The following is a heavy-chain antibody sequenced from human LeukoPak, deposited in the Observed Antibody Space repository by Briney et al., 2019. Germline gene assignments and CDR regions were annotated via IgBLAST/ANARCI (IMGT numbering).Heavy chain of an antibody. CDR1: GGSISSYY. D-gene: IGHD3-10*01. CDR3: ARVRYYVSGSSRVYYFDY. Sequence: SETLSLTCTVSGGSISSYYWSWIRQPPGKGLEWIGYIYYSGSTNYNPSLKSRVTISVDTSKNQFSLKLSSVTAADTAVYYCARVRYYVSGSSRVYYFDYWGQGTLVTVPS. J-gene: IGHJ4*02. CDR2: IYYSGST. V-gene: IGHV4-59*01.